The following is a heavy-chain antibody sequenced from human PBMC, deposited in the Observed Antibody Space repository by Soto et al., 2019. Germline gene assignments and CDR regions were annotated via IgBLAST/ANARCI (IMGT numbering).Heavy chain of an antibody. D-gene: IGHD5-18*01. CDR2: ISSDGSNR. CDR1: GCTFSDYA. CDR3: AHLAGLSHTDDF. Sequence: GGSLSLSCAASGCTFSDYAVHWVREAPGKGLEWVTVISSDGSNRYYADSVKGRFTISRDNSKNTLYLQMNSLRVEDTAIYICAHLAGLSHTDDFWGQGTPVTVSS. V-gene: IGHV3-30-3*01. J-gene: IGHJ4*02.